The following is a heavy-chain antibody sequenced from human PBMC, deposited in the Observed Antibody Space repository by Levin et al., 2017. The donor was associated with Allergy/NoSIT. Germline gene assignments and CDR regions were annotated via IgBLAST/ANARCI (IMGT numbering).Heavy chain of an antibody. D-gene: IGHD3-10*01. CDR1: GGSFSGYY. CDR3: ARGKHSMVRGVIFDLDP. J-gene: IGHJ5*02. CDR2: INHSGST. Sequence: PSETLSLTCAVYGGSFSGYYWSWIRQPPGKGLEWIGEINHSGSTNYNPSLKSRVTISVDTSKNQFSLKLSSVTAADTAVYYCARGKHSMVRGVIFDLDPWGQGTLVTVSS. V-gene: IGHV4-34*01.